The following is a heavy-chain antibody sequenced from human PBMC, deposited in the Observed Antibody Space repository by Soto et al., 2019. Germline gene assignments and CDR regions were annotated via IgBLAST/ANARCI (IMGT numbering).Heavy chain of an antibody. CDR2: ISYDGSTK. J-gene: IGHJ4*02. CDR3: AKDLGDGYNSGDY. Sequence: PGGSLRLSCAPSGFTFSSYGMHWVRQAPGKGLERVAVISYDGSTKYYAESVKGRFTISRDNSKNTLYLQMNTLRAEDTAVYYCAKDLGDGYNSGDYWGQGP. V-gene: IGHV3-30*18. D-gene: IGHD5-12*01. CDR1: GFTFSSYG.